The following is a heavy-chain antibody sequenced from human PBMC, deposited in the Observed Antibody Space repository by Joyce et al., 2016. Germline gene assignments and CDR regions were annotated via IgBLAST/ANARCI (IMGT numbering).Heavy chain of an antibody. CDR1: GGRFRGYF. CDR2: INNSGVT. V-gene: IGHV4-34*01. Sequence: QVQLQQWGAGLLKPSETLSLTCAVSGGRFRGYFWTWVRQPPGKGLEWVGDINNSGVTNYNPSLNTRVTFSVDTSKNQCSLKLASLSAADTAVYYCARSQWLAPLMYWGQGTPVTVSS. J-gene: IGHJ4*02. CDR3: ARSQWLAPLMY. D-gene: IGHD6-19*01.